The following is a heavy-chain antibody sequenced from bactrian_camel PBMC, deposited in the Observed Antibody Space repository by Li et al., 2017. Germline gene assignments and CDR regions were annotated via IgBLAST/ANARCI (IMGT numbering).Heavy chain of an antibody. J-gene: IGHJ4*01. CDR1: GYTDENYY. Sequence: DVQLVESGGGSVRTGGSLTLSCTVSGYTDENYYLGWFRQVPGEEREGVAIIYTGDGSTVYADSVKGRFTISRDNAEYTVSLQMNSLNPEDTAMYYCAADPRKACLFEGSWFRAREYNHWGQGTQVTVS. V-gene: IGHV3S32*01. CDR3: AADPRKACLFEGSWFRAREYNH. D-gene: IGHD2*01. CDR2: IYTGDGST.